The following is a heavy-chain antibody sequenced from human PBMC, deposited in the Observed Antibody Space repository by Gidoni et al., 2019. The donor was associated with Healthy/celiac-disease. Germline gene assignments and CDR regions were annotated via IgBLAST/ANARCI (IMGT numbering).Heavy chain of an antibody. CDR2: ITPNGGGT. Sequence: QVQLVQSGAEVKKPGASVKVSCKASGYTFTGYYLHWVRQAPGQGLEWMGWITPNGGGTNYAQKCQGRVTKTRDTSIRTAYMELSRLRSDDTAVDYCARGGGYYEFWSVPFGMDVWGQGTTVTV. J-gene: IGHJ6*02. CDR3: ARGGGYYEFWSVPFGMDV. D-gene: IGHD3-3*01. CDR1: GYTFTGYY. V-gene: IGHV1-2*02.